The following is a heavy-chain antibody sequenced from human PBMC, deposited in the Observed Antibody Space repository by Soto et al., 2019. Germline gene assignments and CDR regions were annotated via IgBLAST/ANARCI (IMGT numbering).Heavy chain of an antibody. V-gene: IGHV4-34*01. CDR3: ARFQLFLGIGYPNNYYYFFGMDF. CDR1: GGSFSGYY. J-gene: IGHJ6*02. CDR2: INHSGST. D-gene: IGHD3-3*01. Sequence: SETLSLTCAVYGGSFSGYYWSWIRQPPGKGLEWIGEINHSGSTNYNPSLKSRVTISVDTSKNQFSLKLSSVTAADTAVYYCARFQLFLGIGYPNNYYYFFGMDFWGQGTTGTVS.